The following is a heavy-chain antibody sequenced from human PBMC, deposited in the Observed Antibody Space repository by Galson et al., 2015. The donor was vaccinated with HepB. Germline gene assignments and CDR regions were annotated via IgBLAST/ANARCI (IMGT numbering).Heavy chain of an antibody. CDR2: MNPNSGNT. V-gene: IGHV1-8*01. Sequence: SVKVSCKASGYTFTSYDINWVRQATGQGLEWMGWMNPNSGNTGYAQKFQGRVTMTRNTSISTAYMELSSLRSEDTAVYYCARADSGYDVGYYYYGVDVWGQGTTVTVSS. J-gene: IGHJ6*02. CDR1: GYTFTSYD. D-gene: IGHD5-12*01. CDR3: ARADSGYDVGYYYYGVDV.